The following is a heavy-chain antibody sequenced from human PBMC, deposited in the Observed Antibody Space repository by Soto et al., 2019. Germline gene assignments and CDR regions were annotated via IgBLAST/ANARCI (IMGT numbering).Heavy chain of an antibody. CDR1: GGSISSDNFY. Sequence: SETLSLTCTVSGGSISSDNFYWGWIRQPPGKGLEWIGSIYYSGSTKYNPSLNSRVTISIDTSKNQLSLKLTSVTAADTALYYCARHHLPTSPPPAAFLDYGGKGNLVTVP. D-gene: IGHD3-3*01. J-gene: IGHJ4*02. CDR3: ARHHLPTSPPPAAFLDY. CDR2: IYYSGST. V-gene: IGHV4-39*01.